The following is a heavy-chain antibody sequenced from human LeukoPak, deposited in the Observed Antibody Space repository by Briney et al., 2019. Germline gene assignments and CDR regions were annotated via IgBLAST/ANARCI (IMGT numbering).Heavy chain of an antibody. CDR1: GDSVSSNSAA. D-gene: IGHD1-26*01. CDR2: TYYRSKWYN. Sequence: SQTLSLTCAISGDSVSSNSAAWNWIRQSPSRGLEWQGRTYYRSKWYNDYAVSVKSRITIKPDTSKNQFSLQPNSVTPEDTAVYYCARAQYSGSYVGYFDYWGQGTLVTVSS. V-gene: IGHV6-1*01. CDR3: ARAQYSGSYVGYFDY. J-gene: IGHJ4*02.